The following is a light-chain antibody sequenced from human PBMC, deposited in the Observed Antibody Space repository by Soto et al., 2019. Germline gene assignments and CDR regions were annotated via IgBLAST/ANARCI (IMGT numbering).Light chain of an antibody. CDR2: AAS. V-gene: IGKV1-17*01. Sequence: DIQMTQAPSSLSASVGDRVTITCRASQSIRNDLGWYQQKPGKAPKRLIYAASTLQNGVPSRFSGSGSGTEFTLSISSLQPEDFANYYCQHHNSYLALTFGGGTKVEIK. CDR1: QSIRND. J-gene: IGKJ4*01. CDR3: QHHNSYLALT.